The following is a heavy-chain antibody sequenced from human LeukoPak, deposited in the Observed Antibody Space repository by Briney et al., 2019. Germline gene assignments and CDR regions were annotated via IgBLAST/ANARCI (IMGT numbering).Heavy chain of an antibody. V-gene: IGHV6-1*01. CDR2: TYYRAKWYN. CDR1: GDSVSSNSSA. D-gene: IGHD4-17*01. J-gene: IGHJ6*03. Sequence: SQTLSLTFAFSGDSVSSNSSAWTWIRQSPSRGLEWLGRTYYRAKWYNEYEVSMQSRITINPDTSKNQFSLQLNSVTPEDTAVYYCARGRVTTIANYYYYYIDVWGKESTVTVSS. CDR3: ARGRVTTIANYYYYYIDV.